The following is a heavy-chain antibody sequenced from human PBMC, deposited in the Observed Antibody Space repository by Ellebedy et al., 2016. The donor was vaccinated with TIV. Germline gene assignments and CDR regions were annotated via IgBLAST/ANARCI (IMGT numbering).Heavy chain of an antibody. Sequence: GESLKISCAASGFTFRKYAISWVRQAPGQGLEWVAAISGSGSITYYADSVKVRITISRDKSTSSLYLQMNSLRAEDTAIYYCAKFYGDYHPYYFVYWGQGTLVTVSS. V-gene: IGHV3-23*01. CDR1: GFTFRKYA. CDR3: AKFYGDYHPYYFVY. CDR2: ISGSGSIT. J-gene: IGHJ4*02. D-gene: IGHD4-17*01.